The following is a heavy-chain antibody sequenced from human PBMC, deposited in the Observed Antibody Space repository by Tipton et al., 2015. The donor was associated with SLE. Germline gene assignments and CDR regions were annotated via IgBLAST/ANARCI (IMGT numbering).Heavy chain of an antibody. CDR1: GFTFGSYS. J-gene: IGHJ3*02. V-gene: IGHV3-30*04. CDR2: IAYDGSNK. CDR3: AGGVRSFDFLSAFEM. D-gene: IGHD3-9*01. Sequence: SLRLSCAASGFTFGSYSMHWVRHSPGKGLEWMTLIAYDGSNKYYKDSLKGRFTVSRDNSKDTLYLQMNSLRPEDTAVYYCAGGVRSFDFLSAFEMWGQGTMVTVSS.